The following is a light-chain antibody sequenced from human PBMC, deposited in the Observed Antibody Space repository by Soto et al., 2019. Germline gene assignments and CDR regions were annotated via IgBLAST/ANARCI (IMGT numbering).Light chain of an antibody. Sequence: DIVMTQSPLSLPVAPGDLASLSCTSSQILLHSNGYNYLDWYLQKPGQSPQRLIYLGSTRASGVPDRFSGSGSGTDFTLKISRVEAEDVGVYYCMQPLQSWTFGQGTKVDI. CDR2: LGS. J-gene: IGKJ1*01. CDR3: MQPLQSWT. CDR1: QILLHSNGYNY. V-gene: IGKV2-28*01.